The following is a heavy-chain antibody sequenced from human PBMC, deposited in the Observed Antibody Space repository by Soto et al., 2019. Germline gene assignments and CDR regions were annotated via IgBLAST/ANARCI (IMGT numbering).Heavy chain of an antibody. J-gene: IGHJ4*02. CDR2: ISYDGSNK. V-gene: IGHV3-30*18. Sequence: QVQLVESGGGVVQPGRSLRLSCAASGFTFSSYGMHWVRQAPGKGLEWVAVISYDGSNKYYADSVKGRFTISRDNSKNTRYLQMNTLRAEDTAVYYCEKDGVAGFFDYWGQGTLVTVSS. CDR3: EKDGVAGFFDY. D-gene: IGHD6-19*01. CDR1: GFTFSSYG.